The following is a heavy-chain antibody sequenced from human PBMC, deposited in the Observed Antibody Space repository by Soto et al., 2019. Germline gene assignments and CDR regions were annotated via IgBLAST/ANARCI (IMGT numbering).Heavy chain of an antibody. CDR2: ISGNGEII. D-gene: IGHD4-17*01. CDR1: GGTSRSYD. Sequence: LTCTVAGGTSRSYDWSWIRKPPGKGLEWISYISGNGEIIQYAASARGRFTISRDNAENSVYLEMDRLRAEDTALYYCARDVDADFRTDFDYLGRGTLVTVSS. J-gene: IGHJ4*02. V-gene: IGHV3-11*01. CDR3: ARDVDADFRTDFDY.